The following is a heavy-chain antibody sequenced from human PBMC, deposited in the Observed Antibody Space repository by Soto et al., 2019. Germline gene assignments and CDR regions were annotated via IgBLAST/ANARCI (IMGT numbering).Heavy chain of an antibody. CDR3: ARHGLEGCSSSRCFLSFYYYGMDV. CDR1: GYSFNKYW. Sequence: PGESLKISCKGSGYSFNKYWIGWVRQMPEKGLEWMGTIYPDESDIRYSPSFQGQVTISADKSTGTAYLQWSSLKASDTAIYYYARHGLEGCSSSRCFLSFYYYGMDVWGQGTTVTVSS. V-gene: IGHV5-51*01. CDR2: IYPDESDI. J-gene: IGHJ6*02. D-gene: IGHD2-2*01.